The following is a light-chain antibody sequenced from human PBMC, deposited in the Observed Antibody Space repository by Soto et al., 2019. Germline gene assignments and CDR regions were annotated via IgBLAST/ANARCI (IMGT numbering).Light chain of an antibody. CDR1: QHIGAY. Sequence: DIQMTQSPSSLSASVGDRVTITCRSSQHIGAYLNWYRQKPGEAPEVLIYGASNLADGVPSRFSGSGSGTEFTLTIDSLQSEDFATYFCQQSSSITFGAGTKVE. CDR3: QQSSSIT. J-gene: IGKJ4*01. V-gene: IGKV1-39*01. CDR2: GAS.